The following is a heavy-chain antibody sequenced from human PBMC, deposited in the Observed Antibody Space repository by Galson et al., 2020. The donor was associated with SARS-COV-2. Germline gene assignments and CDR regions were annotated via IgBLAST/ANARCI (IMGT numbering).Heavy chain of an antibody. CDR3: ASAYSSSWYYFDY. CDR1: GYSFTSYW. CDR2: NYPGDSDT. D-gene: IGHD6-13*01. J-gene: IGHJ4*02. Sequence: GESLKISCKGSGYSFTSYWLGWVRQMPGKGLEWMGSNYPGDSDTRYSPSFQGQVTISADKSISTAYLQWSSLKAPDTAMYYCASAYSSSWYYFDYWGQGTLVTVSS. V-gene: IGHV5-51*01.